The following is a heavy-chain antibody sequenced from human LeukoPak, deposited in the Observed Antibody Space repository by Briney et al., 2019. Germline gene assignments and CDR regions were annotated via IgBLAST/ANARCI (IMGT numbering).Heavy chain of an antibody. V-gene: IGHV4-61*02. CDR1: GGSISSGSYY. J-gene: IGHJ5*02. Sequence: SETLSLTCTVSGGSISSGSYYWSRIRQPAGEGLEWIGRIYTSGSTNYNPSLKSRVTISVDTSKNQFSLKLSSVTAADTAVYYCARGRLFSETEENNWFDPWGQGTLVTVSS. CDR2: IYTSGST. CDR3: ARGRLFSETEENNWFDP. D-gene: IGHD3-10*02.